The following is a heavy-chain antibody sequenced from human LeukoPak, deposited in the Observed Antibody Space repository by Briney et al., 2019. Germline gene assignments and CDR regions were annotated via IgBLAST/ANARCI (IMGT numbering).Heavy chain of an antibody. CDR3: ARPAMASNAFDI. D-gene: IGHD5-24*01. CDR1: GYSFTTYW. V-gene: IGHV5-51*01. J-gene: IGHJ3*02. Sequence: GESLKISCQGSGYSFTTYWIGWVRQTPGKGLEWMGLIYPGDSDTRYSPSFQGQVTISADKSISTAYLQWSSLKASDSAMYYCARPAMASNAFDIWGQGTMVTVSS. CDR2: IYPGDSDT.